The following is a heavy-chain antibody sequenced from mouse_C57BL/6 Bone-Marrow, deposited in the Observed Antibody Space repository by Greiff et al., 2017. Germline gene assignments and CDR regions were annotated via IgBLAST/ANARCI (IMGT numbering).Heavy chain of an antibody. CDR3: AREGYYYGYYFDY. CDR2: IDPSDSYT. D-gene: IGHD1-1*01. Sequence: VQLQQSGAELVKPGASVKLSCKASGYTFTSYWMQWVKQRPGQGLEWIGEIDPSDSYTNSNQKFKGKATLTVDTSSSTAYMQLSSLTSEDSAVYYCAREGYYYGYYFDYWGQGTTLTVSS. V-gene: IGHV1-50*01. J-gene: IGHJ2*01. CDR1: GYTFTSYW.